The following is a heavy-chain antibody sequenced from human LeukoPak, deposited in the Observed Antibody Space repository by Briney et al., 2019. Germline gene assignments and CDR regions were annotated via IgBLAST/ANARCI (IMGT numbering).Heavy chain of an antibody. Sequence: SETLSLTCAVYGGSFSGYYWGWIRQSPGKGLEWIGSIYYSGIFYSGSTYYNPSLKSRVTVSVDTSKNQFSLELSSVTAADTAVYYCATRYTSGWYVSDWGQGTLVTVSS. J-gene: IGHJ4*02. CDR1: GGSFSGYY. V-gene: IGHV4-34*12. CDR2: SIYYSGIFYSGST. CDR3: ATRYTSGWYVSD. D-gene: IGHD6-19*01.